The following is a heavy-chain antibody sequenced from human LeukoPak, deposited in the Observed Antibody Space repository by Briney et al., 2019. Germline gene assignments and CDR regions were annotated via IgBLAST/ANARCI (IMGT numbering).Heavy chain of an antibody. CDR3: AREFYDYVWGSYSFDY. V-gene: IGHV4-39*07. CDR2: NYYSGST. Sequence: PSETLSLTCTVSGGSISSSSYYWGWIRQPPGKGLEWIGCNYYSGSTYYNPSLKSRVTISVDTSKNQFSLKLSSVTAADTAVYYCAREFYDYVWGSYSFDYWGQGTLVTVSS. J-gene: IGHJ4*02. CDR1: GGSISSSSYY. D-gene: IGHD3-16*01.